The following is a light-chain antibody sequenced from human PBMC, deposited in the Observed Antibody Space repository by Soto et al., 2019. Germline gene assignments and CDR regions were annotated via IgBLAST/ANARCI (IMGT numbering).Light chain of an antibody. CDR2: EAS. CDR3: QQYETFSGT. J-gene: IGKJ1*01. Sequence: DIDMTQSPSTLSASVGDTVTVTFRARQSVSGWLGCHQKKPGEAPKLLIYEASALPRGVPSRFSGSGSGTKFTLTIASLQPDDFATYYCQQYETFSGTFGPGTKVDIK. V-gene: IGKV1-5*01. CDR1: QSVSGW.